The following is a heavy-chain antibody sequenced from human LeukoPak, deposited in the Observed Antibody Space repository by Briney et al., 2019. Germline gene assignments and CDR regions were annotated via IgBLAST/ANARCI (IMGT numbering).Heavy chain of an antibody. CDR3: ARRVGRYFGERAYYYNYMDV. D-gene: IGHD3-10*01. CDR2: LYHSGST. V-gene: IGHV4-4*02. J-gene: IGHJ6*03. Sequence: SGTLSLTCAVSGGSISSSNWWSWVRQPPGKGLEWIGELYHSGSTNYNPSLKSRVTISVDTSKNQFSLKLSSVTAADTAVYYCARRVGRYFGERAYYYNYMDVWGKGTTVTISS. CDR1: GGSISSSNW.